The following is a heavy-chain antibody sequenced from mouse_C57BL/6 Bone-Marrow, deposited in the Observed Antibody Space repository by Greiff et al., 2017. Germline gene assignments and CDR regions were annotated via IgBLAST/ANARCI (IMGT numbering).Heavy chain of an antibody. CDR2: ISSGSSTI. D-gene: IGHD1-1*01. CDR1: GFTFSDYG. CDR3: ARGGTVVATGAMDY. Sequence: EVQGVESGGGLVKPGGSLKLSCAASGFTFSDYGMHWVRQAPEKGLEWVAYISSGSSTIYYADTVKGRFTISRDNAKNNLFLQMTSLRSEDTAMNYCARGGTVVATGAMDYWGQGTSVTVSS. V-gene: IGHV5-17*01. J-gene: IGHJ4*01.